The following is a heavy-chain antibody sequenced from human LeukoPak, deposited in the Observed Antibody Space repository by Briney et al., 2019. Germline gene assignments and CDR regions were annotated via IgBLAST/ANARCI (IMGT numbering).Heavy chain of an antibody. CDR1: GYSISSGYY. V-gene: IGHV4-38-2*02. D-gene: IGHD6-19*01. J-gene: IGHJ4*02. CDR3: ARSIGAGRGPDY. CDR2: IYYSGST. Sequence: SETLSLTCTVSGYSISSGYYWGWIRQPPGKGLEWIGSIYYSGSTYYNPSLKSRVTISVDTSKNQFSLKLSSVTAADTAVYYCARSIGAGRGPDYWGQGTLVTVSS.